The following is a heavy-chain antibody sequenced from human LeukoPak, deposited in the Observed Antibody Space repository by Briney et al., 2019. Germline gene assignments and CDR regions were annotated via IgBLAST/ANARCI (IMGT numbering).Heavy chain of an antibody. Sequence: SETLSLTCTVSGGSISSYYWSWIRQPPGKGLEWIGYIYYSGSTNYNPSLKSRVTISVDTSKNQFSLKLSSVAAADTAVYYCARGPYYYGSGSYRAIWGQGTLVTVSS. V-gene: IGHV4-59*01. CDR3: ARGPYYYGSGSYRAI. J-gene: IGHJ4*02. D-gene: IGHD3-10*01. CDR1: GGSISSYY. CDR2: IYYSGST.